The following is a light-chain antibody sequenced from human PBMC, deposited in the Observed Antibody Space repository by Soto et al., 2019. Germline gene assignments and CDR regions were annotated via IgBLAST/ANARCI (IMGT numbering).Light chain of an antibody. V-gene: IGLV2-23*02. Sequence: QSALTQPASVSGSPGQSITISCTGTSSDVGRYNLVSWYQQHPGKAPKLMIYEVSKRTSGVSNRFSGSKSGNTASLTISGLQAEDEADYYCCAYAGSSTDVFGTGT. J-gene: IGLJ1*01. CDR3: CAYAGSSTDV. CDR1: SSDVGRYNL. CDR2: EVS.